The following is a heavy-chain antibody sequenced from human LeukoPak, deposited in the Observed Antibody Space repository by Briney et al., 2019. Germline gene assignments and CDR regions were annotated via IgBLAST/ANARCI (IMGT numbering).Heavy chain of an antibody. V-gene: IGHV3-23*01. CDR2: ISGSGGDT. D-gene: IGHD1-14*01. Sequence: GGSLRLSCPASGFTFSSFSMSWVRQAPGKGLEWVSAISGSGGDTHYADSVKGRFTISRDNSKNTLHLQMNSLRAEDTAVYYCAKCRTTCHANGFDFWGQGTKVTVSS. CDR1: GFTFSSFS. CDR3: AKCRTTCHANGFDF. J-gene: IGHJ3*01.